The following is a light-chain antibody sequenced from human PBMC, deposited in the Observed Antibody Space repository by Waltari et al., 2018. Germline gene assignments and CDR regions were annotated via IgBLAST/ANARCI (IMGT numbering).Light chain of an antibody. CDR3: QHYGTSPPFT. CDR2: GAS. J-gene: IGKJ3*01. V-gene: IGKV3-20*01. Sequence: DIVLTQSPATLSLSPGEIATLSCRASQSFSASYLAWYQQKPGQAPRLLIYGASSRATGIPDRFSGSGSGTDFTLTISSLEPEDFAVYYCQHYGTSPPFTFGPGTKVDIK. CDR1: QSFSASY.